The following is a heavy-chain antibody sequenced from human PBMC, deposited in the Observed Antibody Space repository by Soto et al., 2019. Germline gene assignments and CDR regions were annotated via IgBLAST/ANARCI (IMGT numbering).Heavy chain of an antibody. Sequence: QITLKESGPTLVKPTQTLTLTCTFSGFSLSTSGVGVGWIRQPPGKALEWLALIYWDDDKRYSPSLKSRLTIPKDPSKNQVVLTMTNMDPVDTATYYCAHSSGYYFLVDYWGQGTLVTVSS. CDR2: IYWDDDK. CDR3: AHSSGYYFLVDY. V-gene: IGHV2-5*02. CDR1: GFSLSTSGVG. J-gene: IGHJ4*02. D-gene: IGHD3-22*01.